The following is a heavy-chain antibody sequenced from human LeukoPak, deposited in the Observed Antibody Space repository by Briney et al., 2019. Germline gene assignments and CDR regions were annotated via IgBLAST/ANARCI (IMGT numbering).Heavy chain of an antibody. V-gene: IGHV1-8*01. Sequence: GASVKVSCKASGYTFTSYDINWVRQATGQGLEWMGWMNPNSGNTGYAQKFQGRVTMTRNTSISTAYMELSSLRSEDTAVYYCARALTYHYDSSADWFDPWGQGTLVTVSS. CDR3: ARALTYHYDSSADWFDP. CDR2: MNPNSGNT. CDR1: GYTFTSYD. D-gene: IGHD3-22*01. J-gene: IGHJ5*02.